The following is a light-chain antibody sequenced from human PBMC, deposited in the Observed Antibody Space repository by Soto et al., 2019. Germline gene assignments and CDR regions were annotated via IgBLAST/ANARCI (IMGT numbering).Light chain of an antibody. CDR2: QDS. Sequence: SYELTQPPSVSVSPGQTASITCSGDKLGDKYACWYQQKPGQSPVLVIYQDSKRPSGIPERFSGSNSGNTATLTISGTQAMDEADYYCQAWDNSHVFGGGTKLTVL. CDR1: KLGDKY. CDR3: QAWDNSHV. J-gene: IGLJ2*01. V-gene: IGLV3-1*01.